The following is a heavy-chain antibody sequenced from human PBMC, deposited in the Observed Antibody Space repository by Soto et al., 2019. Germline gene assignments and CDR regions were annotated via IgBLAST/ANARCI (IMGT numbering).Heavy chain of an antibody. J-gene: IGHJ4*02. V-gene: IGHV4-31*03. CDR3: ARDARFGELLGLDY. Sequence: PSETLSLTCTVSGGSISSGGYYWSWIRQHPGKGLEWIGYIYYSGSTYYNPSLKSRVTISVDTSKNQFSLKLSSVTAADTAVYYCARDARFGELLGLDYWGQGTLVTV. CDR1: GGSISSGGYY. D-gene: IGHD3-10*01. CDR2: IYYSGST.